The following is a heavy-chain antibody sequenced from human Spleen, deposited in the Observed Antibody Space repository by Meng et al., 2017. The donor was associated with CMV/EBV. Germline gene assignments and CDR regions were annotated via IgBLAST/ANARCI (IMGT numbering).Heavy chain of an antibody. J-gene: IGHJ6*02. CDR3: AKPQSGPAGVYYYYGMDV. CDR2: ISSSSSYI. Sequence: GESLKISCAASGFTFSSYSMNWVRQAPGKGLEWVSSISSSSSYIYYADSVKGRFTISRDNSKNTLYLQMNSLRAEDTAVYYCAKPQSGPAGVYYYYGMDVWGQGTTVTVSS. CDR1: GFTFSSYS. V-gene: IGHV3-21*04. D-gene: IGHD2-2*01.